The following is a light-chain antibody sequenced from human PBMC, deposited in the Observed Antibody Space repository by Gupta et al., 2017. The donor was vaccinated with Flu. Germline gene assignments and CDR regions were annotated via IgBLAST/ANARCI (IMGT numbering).Light chain of an antibody. V-gene: IGKV3-15*01. CDR2: GAS. CDR1: QSVSDN. CDR3: QQDNNWPFT. J-gene: IGKJ3*01. Sequence: IVMTQSPATLSVSPGERVTLSCRASQSVSDNLAWYQQKPGQVPRLLIFGASTGATGIPAKFSGSGSGTEFTLTISSLQSEDFAVYYCQQDNNWPFTFGHGTKVEIK.